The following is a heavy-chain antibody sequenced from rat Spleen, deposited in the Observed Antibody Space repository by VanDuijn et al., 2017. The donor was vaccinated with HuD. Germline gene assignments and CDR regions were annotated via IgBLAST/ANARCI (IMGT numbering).Heavy chain of an antibody. CDR1: GFTFSNDY. CDR3: ARHSTGKGFGY. D-gene: IGHD5-1*01. J-gene: IGHJ3*01. Sequence: EVQLVESGGGLVQPGRSMKLSCAASGFTFSNDYMAWVRQAPTQGLEWVASISTSGTNTYYRDSVKGRFPISRDNAKSTLDLQMDSLSYEDTATYYCARHSTGKGFGYWGQGTLVTVSS. CDR2: ISTSGTNT. V-gene: IGHV5-25*01.